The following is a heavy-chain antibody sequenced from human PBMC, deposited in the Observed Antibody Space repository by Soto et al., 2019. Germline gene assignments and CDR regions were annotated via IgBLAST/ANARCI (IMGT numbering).Heavy chain of an antibody. D-gene: IGHD3-22*01. CDR3: ARLPHYYDSSGYIYYYYYGMDV. J-gene: IGHJ6*02. V-gene: IGHV5-51*01. Sequence: PGESLKISCKGSGYSFTSYWIGWVRQMPGKGLEWMGIIFPGDSDTRYSPSFQGQVTISADKSISTAYLHWSSLKASDTAMYYCARLPHYYDSSGYIYYYYYGMDVWGQGTTVTVSS. CDR2: IFPGDSDT. CDR1: GYSFTSYW.